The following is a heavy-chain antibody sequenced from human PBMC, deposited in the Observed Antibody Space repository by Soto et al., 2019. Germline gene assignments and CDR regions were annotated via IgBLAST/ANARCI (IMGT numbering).Heavy chain of an antibody. J-gene: IGHJ5*02. D-gene: IGHD6-13*01. CDR3: ARTYPGYSSPKENWFDP. CDR2: IYYSGST. Sequence: SETLSLTCTVSGGSISSSSYYWGWIRQPPGKGLEWIGSIYYSGSTYYNPSLKSRVTISVDTSKNQFSLKLSSVTAADTAVYYCARTYPGYSSPKENWFDPWGQGTLVTVSS. CDR1: GGSISSSSYY. V-gene: IGHV4-39*01.